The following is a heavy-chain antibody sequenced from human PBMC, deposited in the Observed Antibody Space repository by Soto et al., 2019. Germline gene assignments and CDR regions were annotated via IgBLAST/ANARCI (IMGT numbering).Heavy chain of an antibody. D-gene: IGHD6-6*01. CDR3: ARSLQPPRAARLPKGKASHDYYYYGMDV. V-gene: IGHV3-33*01. CDR1: GFTFSSYG. CDR2: IWYDGSNK. J-gene: IGHJ6*02. Sequence: GGSLRLSCAASGFTFSSYGMHWVRQAPGKGLEWVAVIWYDGSNKYYADSVKGRFTISRDNSKNTLYLQMNSLRAEDTAVYYCARSLQPPRAARLPKGKASHDYYYYGMDVWGQGTTVTVSS.